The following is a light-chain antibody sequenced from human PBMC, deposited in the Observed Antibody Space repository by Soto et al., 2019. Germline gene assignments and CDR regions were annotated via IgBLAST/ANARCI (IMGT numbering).Light chain of an antibody. J-gene: IGLJ1*01. CDR2: DVT. V-gene: IGLV2-14*01. CDR1: SSDVGGYNS. Sequence: QSVLTQPASVYGSPGQSITISCTGTSSDVGGYNSVSWYRQDPGKAPKLMIYDVTNRPSGVSNRFSGSKSGNTASLTISGLQAEDEADYYCSSFTSSITYVFGTGTKVTVL. CDR3: SSFTSSITYV.